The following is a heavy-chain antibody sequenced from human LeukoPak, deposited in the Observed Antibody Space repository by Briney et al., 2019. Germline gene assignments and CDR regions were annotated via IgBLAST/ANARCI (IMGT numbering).Heavy chain of an antibody. CDR3: ARGDYGDYAIDY. V-gene: IGHV4-34*01. D-gene: IGHD4-17*01. Sequence: SETLSLTCAVYGGSFSGYYWNWIRQPPGKGLEWIGEINHSGSTNYNPSLKSRVTISVDTSKNQFSLKLSSVTAADTAVYYCARGDYGDYAIDYWGQGTLVTVSS. J-gene: IGHJ4*02. CDR1: GGSFSGYY. CDR2: INHSGST.